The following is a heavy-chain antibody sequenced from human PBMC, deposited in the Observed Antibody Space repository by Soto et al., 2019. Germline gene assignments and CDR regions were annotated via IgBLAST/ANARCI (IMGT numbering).Heavy chain of an antibody. CDR3: ARHESSPSWLADFDY. Sequence: QLQLQESGPGLVKPSETLSLTCTVSGGSISSSSYYWGWIRQPPGKGLEWIGSIYYSGSTYYNPSLKSRVTISVDTSKNQFSLKLSSVTAADTAVYYCARHESSPSWLADFDYWGQGTLVTVSS. D-gene: IGHD6-19*01. CDR2: IYYSGST. J-gene: IGHJ4*02. V-gene: IGHV4-39*01. CDR1: GGSISSSSYY.